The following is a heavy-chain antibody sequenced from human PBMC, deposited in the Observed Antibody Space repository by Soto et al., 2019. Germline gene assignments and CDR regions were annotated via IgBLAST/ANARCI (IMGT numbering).Heavy chain of an antibody. D-gene: IGHD3-16*02. J-gene: IGHJ4*02. CDR2: INPSGDST. CDR3: ARSYYDYVWGSYRSVHFDY. V-gene: IGHV1-46*01. CDR1: GYTFTSYY. Sequence: QVQLVQSGAEVKKPGASVKVSCKASGYTFTSYYMHWVRQAPGQGLEWMGIINPSGDSTSYAQKFQGRVTMTRDTSTSTVYMELSSLRSEDTAVYYCARSYYDYVWGSYRSVHFDYWGQGTLVTVSS.